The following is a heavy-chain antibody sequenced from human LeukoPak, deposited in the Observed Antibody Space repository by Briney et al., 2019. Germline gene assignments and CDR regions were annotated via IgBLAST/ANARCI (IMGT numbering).Heavy chain of an antibody. CDR3: ARTYGDYADDY. D-gene: IGHD4-17*01. CDR2: ISSSSSYI. V-gene: IGHV3-21*01. CDR1: GFTFSSYG. J-gene: IGHJ4*02. Sequence: GGTLRLSCAASGFTFSSYGMSWVRQAPGKGLEWVSSISSSSSYIYYADSVEGRFTISRDNAKNSLYLQMNSLRAEDTAVYYCARTYGDYADDYWGQGTLVTVSS.